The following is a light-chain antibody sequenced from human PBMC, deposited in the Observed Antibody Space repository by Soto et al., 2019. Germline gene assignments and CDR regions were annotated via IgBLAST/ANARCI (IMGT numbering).Light chain of an antibody. CDR1: QSVSGY. CDR2: AAS. J-gene: IGKJ5*01. CDR3: QQYGNSPIT. V-gene: IGKV3-20*01. Sequence: VLTQYKATLSLSPGERATLSCGASQSVSGYLAWYQQKPGQAPRLLIYAASNRATGIPARFSGSGSGTDFTLTISRLEPEDFAVYFCQQYGNSPITFGQVRRLAIK.